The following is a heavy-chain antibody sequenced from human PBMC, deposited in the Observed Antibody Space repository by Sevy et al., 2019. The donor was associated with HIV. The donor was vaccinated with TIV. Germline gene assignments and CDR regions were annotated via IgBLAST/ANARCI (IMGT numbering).Heavy chain of an antibody. CDR1: GFAFYDYS. Sequence: GGSLRLSCAASGFAFYDYSMSWIRKDPGKGLEWVATLSFGCGKINYEDSVKGRLTSSRDNSKNSFYLQMDNLRVEDTALYYCAREGCTRPHDYWGQGTRVTVSS. J-gene: IGHJ4*02. CDR3: AREGCTRPHDY. CDR2: LSFGCGKI. V-gene: IGHV3-23*01. D-gene: IGHD2-8*01.